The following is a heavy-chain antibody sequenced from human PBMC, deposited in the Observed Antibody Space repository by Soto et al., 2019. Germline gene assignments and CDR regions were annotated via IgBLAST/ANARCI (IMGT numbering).Heavy chain of an antibody. CDR1: GFTFSSYS. CDR3: ARYLVYASDPYYYYGMDV. Sequence: EVQLVESGGGLVKPGGSLRLSCAASGFTFSSYSMNWVRQAPGKGLEWVSSISSSSSYIYYADSVKGRFTISRDNAKNSLYLQMNSLRAEDTAVYYCARYLVYASDPYYYYGMDVWGQGTTVTVSS. V-gene: IGHV3-21*01. D-gene: IGHD3-9*01. CDR2: ISSSSSYI. J-gene: IGHJ6*02.